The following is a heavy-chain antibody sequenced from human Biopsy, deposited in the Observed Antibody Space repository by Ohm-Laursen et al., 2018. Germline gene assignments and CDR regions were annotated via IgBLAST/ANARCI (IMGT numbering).Heavy chain of an antibody. D-gene: IGHD6-19*01. V-gene: IGHV3-11*01. Sequence: GSLRLSCLASRFTFSDYFMSWIRQAPGKGLEWVSYISSSGITAHYADSVKGRFTISRDNAKNSLYLQMNSLRAEDTAIYYCARSGWNFEFGSWGKGTLVAVSS. CDR2: ISSSGITA. CDR1: RFTFSDYF. CDR3: ARSGWNFEFGS. J-gene: IGHJ4*02.